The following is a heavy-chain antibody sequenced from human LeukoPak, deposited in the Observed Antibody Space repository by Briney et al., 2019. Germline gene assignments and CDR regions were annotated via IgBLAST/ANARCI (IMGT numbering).Heavy chain of an antibody. V-gene: IGHV4-59*01. J-gene: IGHJ4*02. D-gene: IGHD1-1*01. CDR3: SRGPTRYYLDY. CDR1: GGSLSSYF. CDR2: IFYSGHT. Sequence: LETLSLTCTVSGGSLSSYFWSWVPQSPGPGLQLIVYIFYSGHTNYIPSLKSRVIISLDTSKNQCSLNLTSVTAADTVLYYCSRGPTRYYLDYGGEGTLVTVSS.